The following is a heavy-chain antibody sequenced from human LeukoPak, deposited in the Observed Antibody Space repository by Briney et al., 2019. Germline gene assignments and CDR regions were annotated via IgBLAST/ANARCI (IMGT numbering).Heavy chain of an antibody. CDR1: GFTFSSYG. Sequence: GGSLGLSCAASGFTFSSYGMHWVRQAPGKGLEWVAVIWYDGSNKYYADSVKGRFTISRDNSKNTLYLRMTILRVEDTALYYCARDRWQQLVSPLEWGQGTLVTVSS. CDR3: ARDRWQQLVSPLE. J-gene: IGHJ4*02. V-gene: IGHV3-33*01. D-gene: IGHD6-13*01. CDR2: IWYDGSNK.